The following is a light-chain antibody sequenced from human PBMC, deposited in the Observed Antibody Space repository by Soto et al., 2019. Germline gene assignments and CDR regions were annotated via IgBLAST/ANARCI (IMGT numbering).Light chain of an antibody. Sequence: DIQMTQSPSTLSASVGDRVTVTCRASQSISSLLAWYQQKPGKAPKLLIYKASSLESGVPSRFSGSGSGTEFTRTISSLQPDDFATYYCQQYNSYSKFGQVTKVELK. CDR2: KAS. CDR1: QSISSL. J-gene: IGKJ1*01. V-gene: IGKV1-5*03. CDR3: QQYNSYSK.